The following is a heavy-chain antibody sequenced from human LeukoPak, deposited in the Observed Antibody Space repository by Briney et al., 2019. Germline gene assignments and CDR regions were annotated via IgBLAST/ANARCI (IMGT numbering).Heavy chain of an antibody. D-gene: IGHD1-26*01. CDR1: GYSFTSYW. Sequence: GESLKISCKGSGYSFTSYWIGWVRQMPGKGLEWMGIIYPGDSDTRYSPSFQGQVTISADESISTAYLQWSSLKASDTAMYSCARPMNSGSYPTAFDYWGQGTLVTVSS. CDR2: IYPGDSDT. J-gene: IGHJ4*02. V-gene: IGHV5-51*01. CDR3: ARPMNSGSYPTAFDY.